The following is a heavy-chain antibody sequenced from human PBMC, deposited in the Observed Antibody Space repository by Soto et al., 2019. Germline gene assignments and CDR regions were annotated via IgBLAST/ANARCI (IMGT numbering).Heavy chain of an antibody. CDR2: IYWDDDK. CDR1: GFSLSTSGVG. J-gene: IGHJ4*02. Sequence: QITLKESGPTLVKPTQTLTLTCTFSGFSLSTSGVGVGWIRQPPGKALEWLALIYWDDDKRYSPSLKSRLTITKDTSKNQVVLTMTNMDPVDTATYYCATNGRTYSGYDGYYFDYWGQGTLVTVSS. CDR3: ATNGRTYSGYDGYYFDY. V-gene: IGHV2-5*02. D-gene: IGHD5-12*01.